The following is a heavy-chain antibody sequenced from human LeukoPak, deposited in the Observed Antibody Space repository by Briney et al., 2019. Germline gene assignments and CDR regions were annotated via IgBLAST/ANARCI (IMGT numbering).Heavy chain of an antibody. J-gene: IGHJ4*02. V-gene: IGHV4-34*01. D-gene: IGHD3-22*01. CDR2: IHHSGGT. CDR3: VRNGYDSSGYHFCSDS. CDR1: DGSFSDYN. Sequence: SETLSLTCAVHDGSFSDYNWSWIRQSPGKGLEWIGEIHHSGGTNYSPSLKSRITLSVDPSKNQLSLRLSSVTAADTAVYYCVRNGYDSSGYHFCSDSWGRGTLVTVSS.